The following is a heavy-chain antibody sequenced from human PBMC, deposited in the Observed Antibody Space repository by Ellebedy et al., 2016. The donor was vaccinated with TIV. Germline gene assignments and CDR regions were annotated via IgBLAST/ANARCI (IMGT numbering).Heavy chain of an antibody. D-gene: IGHD5-24*01. J-gene: IGHJ3*02. CDR1: GGSISSSSYY. Sequence: MPSETLSLTCTVSGGSISSSSYYWGWIRQPPGKGLEWIGNIYYTGSTYHNPSLKSRVTISVDTSKNQFSLNLSSVTAADTAVYYCASLEMATILDAFGIWGQGTKVTVSS. CDR2: IYYTGST. V-gene: IGHV4-39*01. CDR3: ASLEMATILDAFGI.